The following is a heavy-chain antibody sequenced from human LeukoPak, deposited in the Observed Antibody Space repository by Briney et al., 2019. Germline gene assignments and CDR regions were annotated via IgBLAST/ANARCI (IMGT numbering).Heavy chain of an antibody. V-gene: IGHV3-11*01. CDR1: GFTFSDYY. J-gene: IGHJ4*02. D-gene: IGHD3-22*01. CDR2: ISSSGSTI. Sequence: PGGSLRLSCAASGFTFSDYYMSWIRQAPGKGLEWVSYISSSGSTIYYADSVKGRFTISRDNAKNSLYLQMNSLRAEDTAVYYCARDHNYYDSSGYCPLDYWGQGTLVTVSS. CDR3: ARDHNYYDSSGYCPLDY.